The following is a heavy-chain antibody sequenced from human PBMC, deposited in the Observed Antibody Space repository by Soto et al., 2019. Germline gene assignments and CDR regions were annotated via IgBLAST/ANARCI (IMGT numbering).Heavy chain of an antibody. V-gene: IGHV3-23*01. J-gene: IGHJ4*02. D-gene: IGHD1-26*01. CDR1: GFTFSSYA. Sequence: GGSLRLSCAASGFTFSSYAMSWVRQAPGKGLEWVSAISGSGGSTYYADSVKGRFTISRDNSKNTLYLQMNSLRAEDTAVYCCAKDKWELVAYYFDYWGQGTLVTVSS. CDR3: AKDKWELVAYYFDY. CDR2: ISGSGGST.